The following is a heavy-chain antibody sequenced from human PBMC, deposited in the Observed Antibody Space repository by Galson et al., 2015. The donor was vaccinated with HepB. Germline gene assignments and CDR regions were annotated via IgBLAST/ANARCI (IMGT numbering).Heavy chain of an antibody. CDR2: ISYDGSNK. CDR1: GFTFSSYA. V-gene: IGHV3-30*04. CDR3: ARDMAVAGTTYDY. J-gene: IGHJ4*02. Sequence: SLRLSCAASGFTFSSYAMHWVRQAPGKGLEWVAVISYDGSNKYYADSVKGRFTISRDNSKNTLYLQMNSLRAEDTAVYYCARDMAVAGTTYDYWGQGTLVTVSS. D-gene: IGHD6-19*01.